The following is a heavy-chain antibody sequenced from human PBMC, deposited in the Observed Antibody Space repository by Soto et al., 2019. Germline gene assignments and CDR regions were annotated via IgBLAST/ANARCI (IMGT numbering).Heavy chain of an antibody. D-gene: IGHD2-21*01. V-gene: IGHV1-69*02. Sequence: QVKLVQSGAEVKKPGSSVKVSCKASGGSFSSYTFSWVRQAPGQGLEWMGRIIPTLHIANYAQKFQGRVTITADESTGTDYMERSSLRSDDTAVYYCARHKGIATVLDYWGQGTLVTVSS. CDR3: ARHKGIATVLDY. CDR1: GGSFSSYT. CDR2: IIPTLHIA. J-gene: IGHJ4*02.